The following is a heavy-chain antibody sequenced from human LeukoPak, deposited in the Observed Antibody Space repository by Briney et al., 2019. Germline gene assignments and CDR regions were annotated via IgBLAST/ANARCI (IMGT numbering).Heavy chain of an antibody. J-gene: IGHJ4*02. CDR2: IIPIFGTA. D-gene: IGHD3-10*01. Sequence: GASVKVSCKASGGTFSSYAISWVRQAPGQGLEWMGVIIPIFGTANYAQKFQGRVTITADESTSTAYMELSSLRSEDTAVYYCARSAAMVRGVIGYYFDYWGQGTLVTVSS. CDR3: ARSAAMVRGVIGYYFDY. V-gene: IGHV1-69*13. CDR1: GGTFSSYA.